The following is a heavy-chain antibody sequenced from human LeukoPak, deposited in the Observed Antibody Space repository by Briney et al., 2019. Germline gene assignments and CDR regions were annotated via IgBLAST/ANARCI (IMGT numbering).Heavy chain of an antibody. V-gene: IGHV4-4*07. D-gene: IGHD2-15*01. CDR3: ARSRPDCSGGSCYWDFDY. CDR2: VHSSGTT. CDR1: GGSITNYY. Sequence: SETLSLTCTVSGGSITNYYWTWIRQPAEKGLEWIGRVHSSGTTNYNPSLKSRVTISVDKSKNQFSLKLSSVTAADTAVYYCARSRPDCSGGSCYWDFDYWGQGTLVTVSS. J-gene: IGHJ4*02.